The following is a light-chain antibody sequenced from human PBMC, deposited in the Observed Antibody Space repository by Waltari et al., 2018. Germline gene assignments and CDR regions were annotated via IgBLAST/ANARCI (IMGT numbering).Light chain of an antibody. CDR3: CSYAGSTSYVV. CDR2: EVN. J-gene: IGLJ2*01. CDR1: SSDVGRFNL. Sequence: QSALTQPASVSGSPGQSITISCTGTSSDVGRFNLVSWYPLLPGKAPKLLISEVNKRPSGVSNRFFGSKSGITASLTISGLQTGDEADYYCCSYAGSTSYVVFGGGTKLTVL. V-gene: IGLV2-23*02.